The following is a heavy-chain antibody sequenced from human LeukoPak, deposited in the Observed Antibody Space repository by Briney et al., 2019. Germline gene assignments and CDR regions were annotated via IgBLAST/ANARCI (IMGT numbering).Heavy chain of an antibody. D-gene: IGHD4-17*01. J-gene: IGHJ4*02. V-gene: IGHV3-9*01. Sequence: GRSLRPSCAASGFTFDDYAMHWVRQAPGKGLEWVSGISWNSGSIGYADSVKGRFTISRDNAKNSLYLQMNSLRAEDTALYYCAKDNWATVTTRVDYWGQGTLVTVSS. CDR1: GFTFDDYA. CDR3: AKDNWATVTTRVDY. CDR2: ISWNSGSI.